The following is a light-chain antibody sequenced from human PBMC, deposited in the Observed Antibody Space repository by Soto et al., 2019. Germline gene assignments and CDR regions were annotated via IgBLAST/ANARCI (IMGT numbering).Light chain of an antibody. CDR3: SSYTSSSTPA. CDR2: DVS. CDR1: SSDVGGYND. J-gene: IGLJ3*02. V-gene: IGLV2-14*01. Sequence: QSVLTQPASVSGSPGQSITISCTGTSSDVGGYNDVSWYQQHPGKAPKLMIYDVSNRPSGVSNRFSGSKSGNTASLTISGLEAEDEADYYCSSYTSSSTPAFGGGTKVTVL.